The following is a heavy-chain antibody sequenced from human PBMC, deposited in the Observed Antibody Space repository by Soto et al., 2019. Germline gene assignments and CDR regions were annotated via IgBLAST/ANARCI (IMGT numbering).Heavy chain of an antibody. Sequence: GGSLRLSCEASGFTFNTYSMHWVRQPPGKGLEWLAAIWYDGTQKYYADSVKGRFIISRDNSKKTLYLEMNSLRAEDTAVYYCARAGGTTVTGLWHFDSWGQGTLVTVSS. CDR3: ARAGGTTVTGLWHFDS. J-gene: IGHJ4*02. V-gene: IGHV3-33*01. CDR2: IWYDGTQK. CDR1: GFTFNTYS. D-gene: IGHD4-17*01.